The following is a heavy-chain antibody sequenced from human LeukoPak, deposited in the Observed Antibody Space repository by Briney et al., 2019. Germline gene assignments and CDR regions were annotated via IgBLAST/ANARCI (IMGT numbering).Heavy chain of an antibody. CDR3: AREEASSWINFDY. V-gene: IGHV1-18*01. CDR1: GYIFTTYG. Sequence: GESLKISCKGSGYIFTTYGISWVRQAPGQGLEWMGWISTYNGNTKYAQKLQGRVTMTTDTSTSTAYMELRSLRSDDTAVYYCAREEASSWINFDYWGQGTLVTVSS. CDR2: ISTYNGNT. D-gene: IGHD6-13*01. J-gene: IGHJ4*02.